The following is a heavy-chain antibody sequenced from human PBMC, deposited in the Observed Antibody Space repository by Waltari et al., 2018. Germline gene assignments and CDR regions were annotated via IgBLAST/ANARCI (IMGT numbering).Heavy chain of an antibody. CDR2: ISSSSSYI. V-gene: IGHV3-21*01. CDR1: GFTFSSYS. Sequence: EVQLVESGGGLVKPGGSLRLSCAASGFTFSSYSMNWVRQAPGKGLEWVSSISSSSSYIYYADAVKGRFTISRDNAKNSLYLQMNSLRAEDTAVYYCARGRDYSKVQDAFDIWGQGTMVTVSS. D-gene: IGHD4-4*01. J-gene: IGHJ3*02. CDR3: ARGRDYSKVQDAFDI.